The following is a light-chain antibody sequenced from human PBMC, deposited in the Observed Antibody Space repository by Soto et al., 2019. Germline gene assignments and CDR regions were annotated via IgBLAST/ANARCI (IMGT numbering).Light chain of an antibody. CDR2: EVS. Sequence: QSVLTQPASVSGSPAQSITISCTGTSSEVGSYDLVSWYQQYTGKAPKIILYEVSKRPSGVSNRFSGSKSGNTASLTISGLQAEDEAEYYCCSYAGSRTLVVFGGGTKLTVL. V-gene: IGLV2-23*02. J-gene: IGLJ2*01. CDR3: CSYAGSRTLVV. CDR1: SSEVGSYDL.